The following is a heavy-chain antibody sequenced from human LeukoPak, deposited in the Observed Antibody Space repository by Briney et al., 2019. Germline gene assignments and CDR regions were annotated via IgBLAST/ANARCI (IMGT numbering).Heavy chain of an antibody. Sequence: PGGSLRLSCAASGFTVSSNYMSWVRQAPGKGLEWVSVIYSGGSTYYADSVKGRFTISRDNSKNTLYLQMNSLRAEDTAVYYCARGLVSYVVAPDAFDIWGQGTMVTVSS. CDR1: GFTVSSNY. J-gene: IGHJ3*02. D-gene: IGHD2-15*01. CDR2: IYSGGST. CDR3: ARGLVSYVVAPDAFDI. V-gene: IGHV3-53*01.